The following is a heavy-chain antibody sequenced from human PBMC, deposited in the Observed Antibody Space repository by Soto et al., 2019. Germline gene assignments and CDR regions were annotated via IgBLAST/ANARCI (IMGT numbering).Heavy chain of an antibody. CDR3: ATNLFVRNGGAFHL. D-gene: IGHD6-6*01. J-gene: IGHJ3*01. Sequence: QVQLVESGGGVVRPEESLRLSCAASGFSFRNHGLHWVRQAPGKGLQWVAAISFDGGSKFYADSVKGRFTVSRDNSNDALHLQMNSLGPNDTAIYYGATNLFVRNGGAFHLWGRGAMVIVSS. CDR1: GFSFRNHG. CDR2: ISFDGGSK. V-gene: IGHV3-30*03.